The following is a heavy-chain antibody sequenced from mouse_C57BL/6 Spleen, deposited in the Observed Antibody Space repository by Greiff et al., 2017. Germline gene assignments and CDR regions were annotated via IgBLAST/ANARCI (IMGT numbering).Heavy chain of an antibody. CDR1: GYTFTSYW. V-gene: IGHV1-69*01. CDR3: ARTGGSSSWFAY. J-gene: IGHJ3*01. Sequence: QVQLQQPGAELVMPGASVKLSCKASGYTFTSYWMHWVKQRPGQGLEWIGEIDPSDSYTNYNQKFKGKSTLTVDKSSSPAYMQLSSLTSEDSAVYYGARTGGSSSWFAYWGQGTLVTVSA. D-gene: IGHD1-1*01. CDR2: IDPSDSYT.